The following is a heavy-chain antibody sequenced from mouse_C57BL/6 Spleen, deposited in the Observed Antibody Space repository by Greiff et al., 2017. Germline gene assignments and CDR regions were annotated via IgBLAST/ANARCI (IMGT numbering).Heavy chain of an antibody. Sequence: EVKLQQSGPELVKPGASVKISCKASGYTFTDYYMNWVKQSHGKSLEWIGDINPNNGGTSYNQKFKGKATLTVDKSSSTAYMELRSLTSEDSAVYYCAREGEFDYWGQGTTLTVSS. CDR1: GYTFTDYY. J-gene: IGHJ2*01. V-gene: IGHV1-26*01. CDR3: AREGEFDY. CDR2: INPNNGGT.